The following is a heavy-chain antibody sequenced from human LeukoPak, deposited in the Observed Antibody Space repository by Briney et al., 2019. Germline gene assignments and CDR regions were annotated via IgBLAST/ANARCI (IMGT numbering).Heavy chain of an antibody. Sequence: PSETLSLTCAVYGGSFSGYYWSWIRQPPGKGLERIGEINHSGSTNYNPSLKSRVTISVDTSKNQFSLKLSSVTAADTAVYYCARHVLAYCGGDCYPYYFDYWGQGTLVTVSS. D-gene: IGHD2-21*02. V-gene: IGHV4-34*01. CDR3: ARHVLAYCGGDCYPYYFDY. J-gene: IGHJ4*02. CDR1: GGSFSGYY. CDR2: INHSGST.